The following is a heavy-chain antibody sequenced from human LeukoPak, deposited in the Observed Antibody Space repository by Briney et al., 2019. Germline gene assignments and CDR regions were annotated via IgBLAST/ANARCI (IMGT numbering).Heavy chain of an antibody. Sequence: GGSLRLSCAASGLTFSSYRMSWFRQAPGKGLKWLANIKSDGSEIYYVNSVKGRFTTSRENAKNSLNFQMTTRKPKNPAEYYFARDLLGPSYFHSSGWYRNDCWGQGTLVTVSS. CDR1: GLTFSSYR. CDR2: IKSDGSEI. D-gene: IGHD6-19*01. V-gene: IGHV3-7*01. CDR3: ARDLLGPSYFHSSGWYRNDC. J-gene: IGHJ4*02.